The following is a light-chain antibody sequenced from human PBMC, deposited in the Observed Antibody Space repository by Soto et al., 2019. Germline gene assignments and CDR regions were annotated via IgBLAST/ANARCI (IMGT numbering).Light chain of an antibody. J-gene: IGKJ5*01. CDR2: GAS. CDR3: QQANSFPIT. Sequence: EIVLTQSPGTLSLSPGERATLSCRASQSVSSSYLAWYQQKPGQAPRLLIYGASSRATGIPDRFSGSGSGTDFTLTISSLQPEDFATYYCQQANSFPITFGQGTRLE. V-gene: IGKV3-20*01. CDR1: QSVSSSY.